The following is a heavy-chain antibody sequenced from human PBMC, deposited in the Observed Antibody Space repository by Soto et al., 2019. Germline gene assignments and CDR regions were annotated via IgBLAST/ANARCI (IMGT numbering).Heavy chain of an antibody. Sequence: QVHLVQSGAEVKKPGASVNVSCQASGSITNHHMHWVRQDPGQGLEWMGIFNPSGLSTTYAQKVQGRVTITRDTSTRTVYMELSSLTSADTAVYFCATVTHRGPIAVAGPLGSWGQGTLVIVSS. CDR3: ATVTHRGPIAVAGPLGS. D-gene: IGHD6-19*01. J-gene: IGHJ4*02. CDR1: GSITNHH. V-gene: IGHV1-46*01. CDR2: FNPSGLST.